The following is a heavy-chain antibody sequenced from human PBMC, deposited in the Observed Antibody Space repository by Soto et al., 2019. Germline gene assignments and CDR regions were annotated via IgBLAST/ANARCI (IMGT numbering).Heavy chain of an antibody. V-gene: IGHV3-30-3*01. Sequence: GGSLRLSCAASGFTFSSYAMHWVRQAPGKGLEWVALISYDGSDKDYADSVKGRFTISRDNSRNTLFLQMNSLRAENTAVYYCARDYYKYYDSSGYYRSPAYWGQGTLVTVSS. CDR1: GFTFSSYA. CDR3: ARDYYKYYDSSGYYRSPAY. D-gene: IGHD3-22*01. J-gene: IGHJ4*02. CDR2: ISYDGSDK.